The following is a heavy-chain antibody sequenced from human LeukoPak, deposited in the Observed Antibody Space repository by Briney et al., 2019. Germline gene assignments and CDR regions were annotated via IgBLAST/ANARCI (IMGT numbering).Heavy chain of an antibody. J-gene: IGHJ6*03. CDR2: ITWDGGTT. Sequence: AGGSLRLSCAASGFTLDDYTMHWVRQPPGKGLEWISLITWDGGTTYYADSVRGRFTISRDNSKNSLFLRMNSLRPEDTALYYCARDRTAEAGNDYYMGVWGNGTTVIVSS. V-gene: IGHV3-43*01. D-gene: IGHD6-13*01. CDR1: GFTLDDYT. CDR3: ARDRTAEAGNDYYMGV.